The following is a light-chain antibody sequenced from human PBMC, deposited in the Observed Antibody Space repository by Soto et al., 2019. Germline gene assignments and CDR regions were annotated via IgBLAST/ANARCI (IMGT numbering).Light chain of an antibody. V-gene: IGKV3-15*01. J-gene: IGKJ5*01. CDR1: QSVSSD. CDR3: QQYNNWPMT. Sequence: EIVMTQSPATLSVSPGERATLSCRASQSVSSDLAWSQQRPGQAPRLIIYGASTRATGIPARFRGSGSGTEFTLTISSLQSEDFAVYYGQQYNNWPMTFGQGTRLEIK. CDR2: GAS.